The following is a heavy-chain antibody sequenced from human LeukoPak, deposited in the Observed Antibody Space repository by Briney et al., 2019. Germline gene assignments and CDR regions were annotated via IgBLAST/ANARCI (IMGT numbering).Heavy chain of an antibody. CDR1: GFTFSSYA. V-gene: IGHV3-30-3*01. J-gene: IGHJ6*02. CDR2: ISYDGSNK. Sequence: GRSLRLSCAASGFTFSSYAMHWVRQAPGKGLEWVAVISYDGSNKYYADSVKDRFTISRDNSKNTLYLQMNSQRPEDTSVYYCARMWASIAGTNFGMDVWGQGTTVTVSS. CDR3: ARMWASIAGTNFGMDV. D-gene: IGHD1-20*01.